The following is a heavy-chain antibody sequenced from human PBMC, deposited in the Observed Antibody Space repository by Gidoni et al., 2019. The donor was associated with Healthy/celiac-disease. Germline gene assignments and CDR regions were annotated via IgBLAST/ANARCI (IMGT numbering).Heavy chain of an antibody. D-gene: IGHD6-19*01. CDR3: ARQTAVAGYTGWFDP. CDR1: GGYISSYY. Sequence: QVQLQESSPGVVKPSATLSLTCTGAGGYISSYYWSWIRQPPGKGLEWIGYSYYSGSTNYNPSLKRRVTISVDTSKTQFSLKLSSVPAADTAVYYCARQTAVAGYTGWFDPWGQGTLVTVSS. J-gene: IGHJ5*02. CDR2: SYYSGST. V-gene: IGHV4-59*08.